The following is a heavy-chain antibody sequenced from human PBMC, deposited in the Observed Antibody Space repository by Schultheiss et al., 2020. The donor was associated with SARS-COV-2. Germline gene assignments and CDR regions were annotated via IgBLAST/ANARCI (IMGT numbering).Heavy chain of an antibody. CDR1: GFTFSSYA. CDR2: ISYDGSNK. J-gene: IGHJ4*02. Sequence: GGSLRLSCAASGFTFSSYAMSWVRQAPGKGLEWVAVISYDGSNKYYADSVKGRFTISRDNSKNTLYLQMNSLRAEDTAVYYCANLVVVAAHYYFDYWGQGTLVTVSS. V-gene: IGHV3-30*18. D-gene: IGHD2-15*01. CDR3: ANLVVVAAHYYFDY.